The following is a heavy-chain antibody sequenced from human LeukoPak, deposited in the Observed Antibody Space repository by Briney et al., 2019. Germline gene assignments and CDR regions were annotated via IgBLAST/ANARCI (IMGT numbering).Heavy chain of an antibody. D-gene: IGHD3-3*01. CDR1: GGSFSGYY. CDR3: ARFSRFTGYNWFGP. Sequence: PSETLSLTCAVYGGSFSGYYWSWIRQPPGKGLEWIGEINHSGSTNYNPSLKSRVTISVDTSKNQFSLKLSSVTAADTAVYYCARFSRFTGYNWFGPWGQGALVTVSS. J-gene: IGHJ5*02. CDR2: INHSGST. V-gene: IGHV4-34*01.